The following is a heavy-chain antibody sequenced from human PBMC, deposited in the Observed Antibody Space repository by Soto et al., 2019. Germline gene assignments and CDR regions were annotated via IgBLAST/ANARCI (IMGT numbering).Heavy chain of an antibody. CDR3: AREIAARPGFYYYYSMDV. D-gene: IGHD6-6*01. CDR1: GFTFSSYG. Sequence: QVQLVESGGGVVQPGRSLRLSCAASGFTFSSYGMHWVRQAPGKGLEWVAVIWYDGSNKYYADSVKGRFTISIDNSKNTLYLQMNILRAEDTAAYYCAREIAARPGFYYYYSMDVWGQGATVTVSS. V-gene: IGHV3-33*01. J-gene: IGHJ6*02. CDR2: IWYDGSNK.